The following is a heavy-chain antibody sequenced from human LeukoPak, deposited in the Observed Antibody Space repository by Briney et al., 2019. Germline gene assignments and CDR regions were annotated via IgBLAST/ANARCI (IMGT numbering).Heavy chain of an antibody. J-gene: IGHJ3*01. CDR1: GLDLTTYA. D-gene: IGHD3/OR15-3a*01. CDR3: AKGRWGLTINNFDL. CDR2: ISDRGDST. V-gene: IGHV3-23*01. Sequence: GGSLRLSCAASGLDLTTYAMGWVRQAPGKGLEWVSVISDRGDSTYYGDSVKGRFTISRDSSKNTLYLQMNSLGGEDTALYYCAKGRWGLTINNFDLWGQGTMVTVSS.